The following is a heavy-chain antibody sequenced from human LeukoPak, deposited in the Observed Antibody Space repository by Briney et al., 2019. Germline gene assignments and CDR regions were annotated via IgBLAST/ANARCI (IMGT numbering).Heavy chain of an antibody. D-gene: IGHD1-26*01. Sequence: SVKVSCKASGGTFSSYAISGVRQAPGQGLEWMGGIIPIFGTANYAQKFQGRVTITADESTSTAYMELSSPRSEDTAVYYCARESPSGSYSYYFDYWGQGTLVTVSS. V-gene: IGHV1-69*13. CDR2: IIPIFGTA. CDR1: GGTFSSYA. J-gene: IGHJ4*02. CDR3: ARESPSGSYSYYFDY.